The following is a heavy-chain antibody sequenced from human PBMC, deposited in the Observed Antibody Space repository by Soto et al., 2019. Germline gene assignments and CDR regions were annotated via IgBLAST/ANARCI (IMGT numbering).Heavy chain of an antibody. V-gene: IGHV3-33*01. Sequence: QVQLEESGGGVVQPGTSLRLSCATSGFRFTGYGFHWVRQAPGKGLEWLAGIWAGGGSKQYYEESMKGRFTVSRDNSKNTVYLQMNSLRAEDTAVYFCVRDDDPSSHYGKLLWGQGTLVTVSS. J-gene: IGHJ4*02. CDR3: VRDDDPSSHYGKLL. CDR2: IWAGGGSKQ. CDR1: GFRFTGYG. D-gene: IGHD3-10*01.